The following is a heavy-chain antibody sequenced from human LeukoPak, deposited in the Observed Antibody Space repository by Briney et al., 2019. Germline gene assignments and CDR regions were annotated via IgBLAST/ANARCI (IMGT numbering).Heavy chain of an antibody. Sequence: ASVKVSCKVSGYTLTELSMHWVRQAPGKGLEWMGGFDPEDGETIYAQKFQGRVTMTRDMSTSTVYMELSSLRSEDTAVYYCARDNGYYDSSGWFDPWGQGTLVTVSS. V-gene: IGHV1-24*01. D-gene: IGHD3-22*01. J-gene: IGHJ5*02. CDR1: GYTLTELS. CDR3: ARDNGYYDSSGWFDP. CDR2: FDPEDGET.